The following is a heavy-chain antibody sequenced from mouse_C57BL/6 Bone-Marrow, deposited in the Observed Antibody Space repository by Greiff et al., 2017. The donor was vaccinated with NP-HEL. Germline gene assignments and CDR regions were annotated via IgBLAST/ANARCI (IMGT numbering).Heavy chain of an antibody. J-gene: IGHJ2*01. CDR2: IFPGSGSP. CDR1: GYTFTGYW. Sequence: QVQLQQSGAELMKPGASVKLSCKASGYTFTGYWIEWVKQRPGHGLEWIGEIFPGSGSPTYNDPFKGQSTFTADTSSNTAYLQLSSLTTEDSAIYYCAKELGRYCDYWGQGTTLTVSS. CDR3: AKELGRYCDY. D-gene: IGHD4-1*01. V-gene: IGHV1-9*01.